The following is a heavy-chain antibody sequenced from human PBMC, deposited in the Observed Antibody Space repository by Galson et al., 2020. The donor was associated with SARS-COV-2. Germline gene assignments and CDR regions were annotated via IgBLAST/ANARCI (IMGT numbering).Heavy chain of an antibody. CDR1: GGSITSSHY. CDR2: LHYTVNT. D-gene: IGHD3-16*01. Sequence: SETLSLTCTVSGGSITSSHYWAWIRQSPRKGLEWIGSLHYTVNTYYNPSLQSRVTISVDMSKNQFSLTLSSVNAADTAIYYCARREFGTKYDLWGQGNLVIVSS. V-gene: IGHV4-39*01. CDR3: ARREFGTKYDL. J-gene: IGHJ5*02.